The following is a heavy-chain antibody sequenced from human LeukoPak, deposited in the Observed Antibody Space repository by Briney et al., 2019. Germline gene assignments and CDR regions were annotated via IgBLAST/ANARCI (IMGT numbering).Heavy chain of an antibody. CDR3: ASFYDFWSGSSDY. V-gene: IGHV3-7*01. CDR1: GFTFSSYW. CDR2: IKQDGSEK. Sequence: PGGSLRLSCAASGFTFSSYWMSWVRQAPGKGLEWVANIKQDGSEKYYVDSVKGRFTISRDNAKNSLYLQMNSLRAEDTAMYYCASFYDFWSGSSDYWGQGTLVTVSS. D-gene: IGHD3-3*01. J-gene: IGHJ4*02.